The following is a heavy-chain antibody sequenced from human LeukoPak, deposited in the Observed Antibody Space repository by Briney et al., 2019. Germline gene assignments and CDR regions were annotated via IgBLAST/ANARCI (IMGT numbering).Heavy chain of an antibody. CDR2: LNPNSGGT. CDR3: AKGWGYGGKSWFDP. Sequence: ASVKVSCKASGYSFTGHYIHWVRQAPGQGLEWMGWLNPNSGGTKFAQKFQARVTLTRDTSISTAYMELSSLTSDDTAVYYCAKGWGYGGKSWFDPWGQGTLVTVSS. V-gene: IGHV1-2*02. J-gene: IGHJ5*02. CDR1: GYSFTGHY. D-gene: IGHD4-23*01.